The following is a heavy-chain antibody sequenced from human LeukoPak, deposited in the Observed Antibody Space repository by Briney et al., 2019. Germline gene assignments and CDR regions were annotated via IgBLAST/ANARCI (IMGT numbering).Heavy chain of an antibody. CDR2: MSGAGGRI. V-gene: IGHV3-23*01. CDR1: GFTFNNYA. Sequence: GGSLRLSCAASGFTFNNYAMSWVRQAPGKRLEWVSIMSGAGGRIEYADSVNGRFTISRDNSRNTVYLHMNSLRAEDTAVYYCAKKGQAGTGRNYVDVWGKGTTVTVAS. CDR3: AKKGQAGTGRNYVDV. J-gene: IGHJ6*03. D-gene: IGHD1-1*01.